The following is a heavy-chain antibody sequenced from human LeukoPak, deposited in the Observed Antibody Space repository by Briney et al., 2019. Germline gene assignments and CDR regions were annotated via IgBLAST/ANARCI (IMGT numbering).Heavy chain of an antibody. CDR1: GFTFSSYW. J-gene: IGHJ4*02. CDR2: INSDGSRT. D-gene: IGHD3-3*01. CDR3: ARDRELQYDFWSGYYPFDY. Sequence: GGSLRLSCAASGFTFSSYWMHWVRQAPGKGPVWVSRINSDGSRTSYADSVKGRFTTSRDNAKNTLYLQMNSLRAEDTAVYYCARDRELQYDFWSGYYPFDYWGQGTLVTVSS. V-gene: IGHV3-74*01.